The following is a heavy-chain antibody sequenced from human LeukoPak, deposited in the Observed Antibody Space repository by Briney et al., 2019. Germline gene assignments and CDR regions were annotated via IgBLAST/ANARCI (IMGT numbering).Heavy chain of an antibody. CDR2: IGTAGDT. J-gene: IGHJ6*03. D-gene: IGHD2-2*02. V-gene: IGHV3-13*01. Sequence: GGSLRLSCAASGFTFKSYDMHWVRPAAGEGLEWVSAIGTAGDTYYPGSVKGRFTISRENAKNSLYLQMNSLRAEDTAVYYCAKDGNRYCSSTSCYIPYYYYYMDVWGKGTTVTVSS. CDR3: AKDGNRYCSSTSCYIPYYYYYMDV. CDR1: GFTFKSYD.